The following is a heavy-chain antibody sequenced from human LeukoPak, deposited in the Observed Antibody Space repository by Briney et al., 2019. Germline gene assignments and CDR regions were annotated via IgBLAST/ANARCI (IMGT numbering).Heavy chain of an antibody. CDR3: TRVTLTNSNQPEGFYYFDY. D-gene: IGHD1-14*01. CDR2: IKQDGSEK. J-gene: IGHJ4*02. V-gene: IGHV3-7*03. Sequence: AGGSLRLSCAASGFTFSSYWMSWVRQAPGKGLEWVANIKQDGSEKYYVDSVKGRFTISRDNAKNSLYLQMNSLRAEDTAVYYCTRVTLTNSNQPEGFYYFDYWGQGTLVTVSS. CDR1: GFTFSSYW.